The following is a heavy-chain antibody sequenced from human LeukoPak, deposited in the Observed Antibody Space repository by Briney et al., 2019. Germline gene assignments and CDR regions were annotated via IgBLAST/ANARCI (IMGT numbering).Heavy chain of an antibody. J-gene: IGHJ4*02. CDR3: AKDTYYYDSSGYYHPEYFDY. CDR2: ISGSGGST. CDR1: GFTFSSYA. Sequence: GGTLRLSCAASGFTFSSYAMSWVRQAPGKGLEWVSAISGSGGSTYYADSVKGRFTISRDNSKNTLYLQMNSLRAEDTAVYYCAKDTYYYDSSGYYHPEYFDYWGQGTLVTVSS. D-gene: IGHD3-22*01. V-gene: IGHV3-23*01.